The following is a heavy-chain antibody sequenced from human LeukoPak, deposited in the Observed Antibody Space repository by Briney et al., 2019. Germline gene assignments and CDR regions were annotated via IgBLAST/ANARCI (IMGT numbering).Heavy chain of an antibody. Sequence: GGSLRLSCAASGFTFSNAWISWVRQAPGKGLEWVGRIKSKTDGGTTDYAAPVKGRFTISRDDSKNTLYLQMNGLKTEDTAVYYCTTGPLQFSSGWTWGYYFDYWGQGTLVTVSS. CDR3: TTGPLQFSSGWTWGYYFDY. CDR2: IKSKTDGGTT. V-gene: IGHV3-15*01. J-gene: IGHJ4*02. D-gene: IGHD6-19*01. CDR1: GFTFSNAW.